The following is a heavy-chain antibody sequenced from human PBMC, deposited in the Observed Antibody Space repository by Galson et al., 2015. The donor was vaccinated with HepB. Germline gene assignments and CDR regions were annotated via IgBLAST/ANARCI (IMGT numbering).Heavy chain of an antibody. Sequence: SLRLSCAASGFTFSSYAMHWVRQAPGKGLAWVADISYDGSNKYYADSVKGRFTISRDNSMNTLYLQMNSLRSEDTAVYYCATFDRSGGSYRRCHVDYWGQGTLVTVSS. D-gene: IGHD1-26*01. CDR1: GFTFSSYA. J-gene: IGHJ4*02. V-gene: IGHV3-30-3*01. CDR2: ISYDGSNK. CDR3: ATFDRSGGSYRRCHVDY.